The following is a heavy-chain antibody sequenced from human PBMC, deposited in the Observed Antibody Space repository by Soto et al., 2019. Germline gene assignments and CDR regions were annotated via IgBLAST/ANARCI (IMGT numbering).Heavy chain of an antibody. D-gene: IGHD3-22*01. CDR2: ITWNSDEI. CDR1: GFTFDDYA. Sequence: EVQLVESGGGLVQPGRSLRLSCAASGFTFDDYAMHWVRQRPGRGLEWVSGITWNSDEIGYPDSVKGRFSISRDNAKKYLYLQMNSLRPDDTALYYCAASRGFDSSGYSCYYYGMDVWGQGTTVTVSS. CDR3: AASRGFDSSGYSCYYYGMDV. V-gene: IGHV3-9*01. J-gene: IGHJ6*02.